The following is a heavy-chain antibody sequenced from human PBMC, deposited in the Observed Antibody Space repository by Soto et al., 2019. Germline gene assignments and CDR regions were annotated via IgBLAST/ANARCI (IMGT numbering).Heavy chain of an antibody. V-gene: IGHV1-18*01. CDR1: GYGFTTYG. J-gene: IGHJ4*02. D-gene: IGHD1-1*01. CDR2: IIAHSCNT. Sequence: ASVKVSCKGSGYGFTTYGITWVRQAPVQVLELMAWIIAHSCNTNYSQKLQGRVTVTVDTSTITAYMELRILRSDDKAVYYCARGRYGDYWGQGALVTVSS. CDR3: ARGRYGDY.